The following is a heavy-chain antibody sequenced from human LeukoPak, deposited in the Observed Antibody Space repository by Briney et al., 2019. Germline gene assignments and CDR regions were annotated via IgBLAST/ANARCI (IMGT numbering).Heavy chain of an antibody. CDR2: INRDGSST. V-gene: IGHV3-74*01. CDR1: GFTFSDYY. J-gene: IGHJ5*02. D-gene: IGHD3/OR15-3a*01. CDR3: VTGPIGLVIMGSS. Sequence: QPGGSLRLSCAASGFTFSDYYMSWIRQAPGKGLVWVSRINRDGSSTSYADSVMGRFTISRDNAKNTLYLQMNSLRAEDTTVYYCVTGPIGLVIMGSSWGQGTLVTVSS.